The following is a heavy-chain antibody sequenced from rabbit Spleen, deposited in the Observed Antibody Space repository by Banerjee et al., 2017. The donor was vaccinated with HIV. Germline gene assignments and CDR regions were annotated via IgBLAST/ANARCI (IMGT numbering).Heavy chain of an antibody. J-gene: IGHJ4*01. D-gene: IGHD1-1*01. Sequence: QEQLVEYGGDLVQPEGSLTLTCKASGLDFSSNVWICWVRQAPGKGLEWIGCIWGGSSGKTYYASWAKGRFTISKTSSTTVTLQVTSLTVADTATYFCARDGSGGISYYFNLWGPGTLSPS. CDR2: IWGGSSGKT. CDR1: GLDFSSNVW. CDR3: ARDGSGGISYYFNL. V-gene: IGHV1S45*01.